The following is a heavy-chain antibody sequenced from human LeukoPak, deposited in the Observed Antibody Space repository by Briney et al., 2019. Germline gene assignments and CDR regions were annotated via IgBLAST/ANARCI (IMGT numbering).Heavy chain of an antibody. CDR3: ARDLPYSSSWYRGMYNWFDP. Sequence: GGSLRLSCAASGFTFSSYGMHWVRQAPGKGLEWVAVISYDGSNKYYADSVKGRFTISRDNSKNTLYLQMNSLRAEDTAVYYCARDLPYSSSWYRGMYNWFDPWGQGTLVTVSS. CDR2: ISYDGSNK. J-gene: IGHJ5*02. CDR1: GFTFSSYG. V-gene: IGHV3-30*03. D-gene: IGHD6-13*01.